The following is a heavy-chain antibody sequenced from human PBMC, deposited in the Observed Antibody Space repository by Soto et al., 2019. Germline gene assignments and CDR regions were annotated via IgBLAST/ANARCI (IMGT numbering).Heavy chain of an antibody. J-gene: IGHJ5*02. CDR3: AREGYSSSWSRYNWFDP. V-gene: IGHV1-2*04. D-gene: IGHD6-13*01. CDR2: INPNSGGT. CDR1: GYTFTSYG. Sequence: ASVKVSCKASGYTFTSYGISWVRQAPGQGLEWMGWINPNSGGTNYAQKFQGWVTMTRDTSISTAYMELSRLRSDDTAVYYCAREGYSSSWSRYNWFDPWG.